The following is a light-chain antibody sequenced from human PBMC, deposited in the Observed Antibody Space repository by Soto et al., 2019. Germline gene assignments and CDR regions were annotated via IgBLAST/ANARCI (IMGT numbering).Light chain of an antibody. Sequence: QTVVTQEPSFSVSPGGAVTLTCGLSSGSVSTSSYPSWYQQTPGQAPRALIHNTNARSSGVPDRFSGSILGNKAALTITGAQADDESDYCCVRYMGTGSYLLATGTKATVL. CDR2: NTN. CDR1: SGSVSTSSY. J-gene: IGLJ1*01. V-gene: IGLV8-61*01. CDR3: VRYMGTGSYL.